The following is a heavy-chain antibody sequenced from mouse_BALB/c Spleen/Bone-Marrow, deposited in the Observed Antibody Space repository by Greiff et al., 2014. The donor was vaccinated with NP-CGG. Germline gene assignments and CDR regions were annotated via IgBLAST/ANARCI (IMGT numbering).Heavy chain of an antibody. D-gene: IGHD1-1*02. CDR3: ARSGGDSMDD. CDR1: GYTFTSYD. J-gene: IGHJ4*01. CDR2: IYPGDGST. Sequence: LKDSGALVKISCKASGYTFTSYDINWVKQRPGQGLEWIGWIYPGDGSTKYNEKFKGKATLTADKSSSTAYMQLSSLTSENSADYFCARSGGDSMDDWGQGTSVTVSS. V-gene: IGHV1S33*01.